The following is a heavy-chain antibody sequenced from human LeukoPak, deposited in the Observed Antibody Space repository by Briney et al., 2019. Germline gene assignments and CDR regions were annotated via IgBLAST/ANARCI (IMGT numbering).Heavy chain of an antibody. CDR1: GFTFSSYG. J-gene: IGHJ4*02. CDR3: AKDQDYGDYHFDY. Sequence: GGSLRLSCAASGFTFSSYGMHWVRQAPGKGLEWVSFIRYDGSSKYYADSVKGRFTISRDNSKSTLYLQMNSLRAEDTAMYYCAKDQDYGDYHFDYWGQGTLVTVPS. D-gene: IGHD4-17*01. V-gene: IGHV3-30*02. CDR2: IRYDGSSK.